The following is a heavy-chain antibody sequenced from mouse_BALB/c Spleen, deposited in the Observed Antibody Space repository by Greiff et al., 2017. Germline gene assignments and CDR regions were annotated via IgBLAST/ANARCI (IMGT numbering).Heavy chain of an antibody. J-gene: IGHJ4*01. Sequence: EVQRVESGGGLVKPGGSLKLSCAASGFTFSDYYMYWVRQTPEKRLEWVATISDGGSYTYYPDSVKGRFTISRDNAKNNLYLQMSSLKSEDTAMYYCARGLYGSSPYYAMDYWGQGTSVTVSS. V-gene: IGHV5-4*02. CDR1: GFTFSDYY. CDR3: ARGLYGSSPYYAMDY. D-gene: IGHD1-1*01. CDR2: ISDGGSYT.